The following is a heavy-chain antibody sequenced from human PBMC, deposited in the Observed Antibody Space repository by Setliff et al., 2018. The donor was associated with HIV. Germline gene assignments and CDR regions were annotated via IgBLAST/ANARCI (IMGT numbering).Heavy chain of an antibody. CDR2: IRWDRGRT. V-gene: IGHV3-43*01. CDR1: GFTFDDYT. J-gene: IGHJ4*02. CDR3: AKSFHGGWNPGDLMDY. D-gene: IGHD1-1*01. Sequence: PGGSLRLSCAASGFTFDDYTMHWVRQAPGKGLEWVSLIRWDRGRTYYADSLKARFTISRDNTKNSLYLQMNSLTTEDTALYYCAKSFHGGWNPGDLMDYWGQGNLGIGSS.